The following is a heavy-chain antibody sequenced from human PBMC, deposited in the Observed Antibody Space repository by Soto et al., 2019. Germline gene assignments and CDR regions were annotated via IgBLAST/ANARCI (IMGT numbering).Heavy chain of an antibody. CDR2: LNPSGGSP. J-gene: IGHJ4*02. V-gene: IGHV1-46*01. Sequence: GASVKVSCKASGYTFTSYYIHWVRQAPGQGLEWMGILNPSGGSPGYAQKFQGRVTMTRDTSTSTVYMELSSLRSDDTAVYYCARDLSVWPKKFDYWGQGTLVTVSS. CDR3: ARDLSVWPKKFDY. CDR1: GYTFTSYY. D-gene: IGHD1-26*01.